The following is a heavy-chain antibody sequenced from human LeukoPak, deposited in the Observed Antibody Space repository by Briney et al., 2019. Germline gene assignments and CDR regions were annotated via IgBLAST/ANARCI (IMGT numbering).Heavy chain of an antibody. V-gene: IGHV1-69*05. CDR1: GGTFSSYA. CDR3: ARKVVQRSNWFDP. CDR2: IIPILGTA. D-gene: IGHD2-15*01. Sequence: ASVKVSCKASGGTFSSYAISWVRQAPGQGLEWMGGIIPILGTANYAQKFQGRVTITTDESTSTAYMELSSLRSEDTAVYYCARKVVQRSNWFDPWGQGTLVTVSS. J-gene: IGHJ5*02.